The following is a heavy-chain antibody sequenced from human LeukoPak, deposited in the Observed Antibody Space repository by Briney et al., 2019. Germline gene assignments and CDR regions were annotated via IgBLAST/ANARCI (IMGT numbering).Heavy chain of an antibody. CDR2: ISGSGGST. CDR1: GFTFGSCA. CDR3: AKGGGDSSGYYLSYYYYGMDV. J-gene: IGHJ6*02. Sequence: PGGSLRLSCAASGFTFGSCAMSWVRQAPGKGLEWVSLISGSGGSTYYADSVKGRFTISRDNSKNMLYLQINSLRAEDTAVYYCAKGGGDSSGYYLSYYYYGMDVWGQGTTVTVSS. V-gene: IGHV3-23*01. D-gene: IGHD3-22*01.